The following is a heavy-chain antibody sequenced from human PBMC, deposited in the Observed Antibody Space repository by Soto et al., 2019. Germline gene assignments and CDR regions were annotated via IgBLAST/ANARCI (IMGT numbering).Heavy chain of an antibody. CDR3: AREGDSSGFYYYYYYGTDV. Sequence: ASVKVSCKASGYTLTSYGISWVRQAPGQGLEWMGWISAYNGNTNYAQKLQGRVTMTTDTSTSTAYMELRSLRSDDTAVYYCAREGDSSGFYYYYYYGTDVWGQGTTVTVSS. CDR1: GYTLTSYG. J-gene: IGHJ6*02. D-gene: IGHD3-22*01. V-gene: IGHV1-18*01. CDR2: ISAYNGNT.